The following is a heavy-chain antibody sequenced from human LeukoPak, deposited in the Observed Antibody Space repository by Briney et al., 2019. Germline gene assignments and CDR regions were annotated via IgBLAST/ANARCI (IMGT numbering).Heavy chain of an antibody. CDR3: ATVSKVGINCSGGSCYFDY. Sequence: PGGSLRLSCAASGFTFSSYAMSWVRQAPGKGLEWVSAISGSGGSTYYADSVKGRFTISRDNSKNTLYLQMNSLRAEDTAVYYCATVSKVGINCSGGSCYFDYWGQGTLVTVSS. J-gene: IGHJ4*02. V-gene: IGHV3-23*01. CDR2: ISGSGGST. CDR1: GFTFSSYA. D-gene: IGHD2-15*01.